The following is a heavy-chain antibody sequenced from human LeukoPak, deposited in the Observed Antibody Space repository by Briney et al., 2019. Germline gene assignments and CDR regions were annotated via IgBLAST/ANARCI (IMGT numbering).Heavy chain of an antibody. J-gene: IGHJ4*02. CDR2: INHSGGT. CDR1: GGAFSGYY. D-gene: IGHD3-10*01. Sequence: SETLSLTCAVYGGAFSGYYWSWIRQPPGKGLEWIGEINHSGGTNYNPSLKSRVTISVDTSKNQFSLKLSSVTAADTAVYYCARAGSLGELSTPFDYWGQGTLVTVSS. CDR3: ARAGSLGELSTPFDY. V-gene: IGHV4-34*01.